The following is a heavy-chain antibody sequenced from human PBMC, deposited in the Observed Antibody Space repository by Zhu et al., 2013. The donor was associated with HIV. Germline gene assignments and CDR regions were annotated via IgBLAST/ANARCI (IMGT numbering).Heavy chain of an antibody. CDR2: INPSGDST. CDR3: AVYSGMRPDY. Sequence: VKVSCKASGYTFTSYYIHWVRQAPGQGLEWMGIINPSGDSTTYAQKFQGRVTMTRDTSTSTDYMELSSLRSEDTAVYYCAVYSGMRPDYWGQGTLVTVSS. CDR1: GYTFTSYY. J-gene: IGHJ4*02. D-gene: IGHD1-26*01. V-gene: IGHV1-46*01.